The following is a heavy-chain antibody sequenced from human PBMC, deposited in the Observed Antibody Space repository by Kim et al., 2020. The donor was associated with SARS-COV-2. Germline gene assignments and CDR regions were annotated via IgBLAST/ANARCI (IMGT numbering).Heavy chain of an antibody. J-gene: IGHJ5*02. Sequence: GGSLRLSCAASGFSFSDSYMGWVRQAPGKGLEWVAYISKTGTAIFYPDAMRGRFTISRDNSWDSLYLQMRDLRDEDTAVYYCARALSRPWFANWGQGTLV. CDR3: ARALSRPWFAN. CDR2: ISKTGTAI. CDR1: GFSFSDSY. V-gene: IGHV3-11*01.